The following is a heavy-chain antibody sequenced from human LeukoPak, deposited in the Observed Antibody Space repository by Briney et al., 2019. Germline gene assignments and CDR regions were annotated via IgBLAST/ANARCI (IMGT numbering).Heavy chain of an antibody. CDR1: GFIFSDYN. Sequence: PGGSLRLSCAASGFIFSDYNMNWVRQAPGKGLEWVSHISSRGTTTYYAESVKGRFSISRDNAKKSLYLQMNSLRDEDTAVYYCAREAKEYYDSLTGSYVEEGDYGMDVWGQGTTVIVSS. V-gene: IGHV3-48*02. D-gene: IGHD3-9*01. CDR3: AREAKEYYDSLTGSYVEEGDYGMDV. CDR2: ISSRGTTT. J-gene: IGHJ6*02.